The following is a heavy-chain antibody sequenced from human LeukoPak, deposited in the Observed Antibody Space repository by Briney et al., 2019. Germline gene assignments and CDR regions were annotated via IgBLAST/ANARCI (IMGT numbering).Heavy chain of an antibody. Sequence: PGGSLRLSCAASGFNFDDYVMNWVRQAPGKGLEWVSGINWNGGSRGYADSVKGRFTISRDNAKNSLYLQMNSLRAEDTAVYYCARTYYDILTGYNPYFDYWGQGILVTVSS. CDR2: INWNGGSR. J-gene: IGHJ4*02. CDR1: GFNFDDYV. D-gene: IGHD3-9*01. V-gene: IGHV3-20*04. CDR3: ARTYYDILTGYNPYFDY.